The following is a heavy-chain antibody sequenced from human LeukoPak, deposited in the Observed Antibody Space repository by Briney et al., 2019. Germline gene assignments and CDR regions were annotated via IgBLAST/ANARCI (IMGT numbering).Heavy chain of an antibody. D-gene: IGHD6-13*01. Sequence: SETLSLTCTVSGASISSYYWSWIRQPPGKGLEWIGYIYSSGSTHYNPSLKSRVTISVDTSKNQFSLKVTSVTAADTAVYYCASGPYPAAGTDHQFDYWGQGTLVTVSS. CDR2: IYSSGST. V-gene: IGHV4-59*01. CDR1: GASISSYY. J-gene: IGHJ4*02. CDR3: ASGPYPAAGTDHQFDY.